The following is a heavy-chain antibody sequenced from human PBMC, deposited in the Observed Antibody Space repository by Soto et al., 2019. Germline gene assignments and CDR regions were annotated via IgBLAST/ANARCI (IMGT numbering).Heavy chain of an antibody. CDR1: GYRFNSYW. V-gene: IGHV5-10-1*01. D-gene: IGHD3-9*01. CDR2: IDPSDSYT. Sequence: PGESLKISCKGSGYRFNSYWISWVRQMPGKGLEWMGRIDPSDSYTNYSPSFQGHVTISADKSISTAYLQWSSLKASDTAMYYCARLERHYDILTGYYIGYYGMDVWGQGTTVTVSS. CDR3: ARLERHYDILTGYYIGYYGMDV. J-gene: IGHJ6*02.